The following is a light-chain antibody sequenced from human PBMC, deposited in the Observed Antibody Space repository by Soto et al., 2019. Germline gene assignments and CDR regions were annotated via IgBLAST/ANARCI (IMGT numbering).Light chain of an antibody. CDR2: DVS. J-gene: IGLJ2*01. Sequence: QSALTQPASVSGSPGQSITISCTGTSNDVGGYNYVSWYQQHPGKAPKLMIYDVSNRPSGVSNRFSGSKSGNTASLTISGLQAEDEADYYCSSYTSGTTLLFGGGTKVTVL. V-gene: IGLV2-14*01. CDR1: SNDVGGYNY. CDR3: SSYTSGTTLL.